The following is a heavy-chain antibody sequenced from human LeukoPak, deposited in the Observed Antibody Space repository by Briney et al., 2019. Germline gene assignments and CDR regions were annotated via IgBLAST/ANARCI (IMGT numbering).Heavy chain of an antibody. CDR3: TRDGGTLDY. CDR2: IRSKAFGGAT. Sequence: GGSLRLSCTGSGYTFGDYAMSWVRRSPGKGLEWVSLIRSKAFGGATEYAASVKGRFTISRDDSKSIAYLQMNSLKTEDTAMYYCTRDGGTLDYWGQGTLVTVSS. D-gene: IGHD3-16*01. J-gene: IGHJ4*02. CDR1: GYTFGDYA. V-gene: IGHV3-49*04.